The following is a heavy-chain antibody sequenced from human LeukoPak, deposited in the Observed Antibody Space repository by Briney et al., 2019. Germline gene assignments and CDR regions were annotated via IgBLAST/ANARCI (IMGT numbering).Heavy chain of an antibody. D-gene: IGHD2-8*01. J-gene: IGHJ4*02. V-gene: IGHV3-23*01. CDR2: ISGSGGST. CDR1: GFTFSSYA. CDR3: AKDWPMLYYSFDY. Sequence: GGSLRLSCAASGFTFSSYAMSGAPQPPGKGLEWVSAISGSGGSTYYADSVKGRFTISRDNSKNTLYLQMNSLRAEDTAVYYCAKDWPMLYYSFDYWGQGTLVTVSS.